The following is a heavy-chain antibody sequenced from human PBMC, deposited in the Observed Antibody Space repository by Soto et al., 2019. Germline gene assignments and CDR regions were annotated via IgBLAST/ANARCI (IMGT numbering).Heavy chain of an antibody. J-gene: IGHJ3*02. CDR3: ARLPIEMATIFDAFDI. V-gene: IGHV5-51*01. CDR2: IYPGDSDT. CDR1: GYSFTSYW. D-gene: IGHD5-12*01. Sequence: PGESLKISCKGSGYSFTSYWIGWVRQMPGKGLEWMGIIYPGDSDTRYSPSFQGQVTISADKSISTAYLQWSSLKASDTAMYYCARLPIEMATIFDAFDIWGQGTMVTVSS.